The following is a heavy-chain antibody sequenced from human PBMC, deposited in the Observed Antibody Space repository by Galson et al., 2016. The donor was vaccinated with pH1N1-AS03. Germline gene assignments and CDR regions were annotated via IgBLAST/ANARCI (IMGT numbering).Heavy chain of an antibody. CDR3: AKAPNAVSTGGEY. D-gene: IGHD5/OR15-5a*01. V-gene: IGHV3-7*03. J-gene: IGHJ4*02. CDR2: IHKDGSEK. Sequence: SLRLSCATSGFSFSESWMNWVRQAPGKGLEWVAIIHKDGSEKHYLDSVKGRFTISRDNSKNTLYLQMNSLAAADTAVYYCAKAPNAVSTGGEYWGQGTLVTVSS. CDR1: GFSFSESW.